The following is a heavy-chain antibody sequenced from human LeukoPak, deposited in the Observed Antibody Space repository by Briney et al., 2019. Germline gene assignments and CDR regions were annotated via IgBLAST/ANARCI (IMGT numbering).Heavy chain of an antibody. CDR3: ARGSGYYWFDP. D-gene: IGHD5-12*01. J-gene: IGHJ5*02. CDR1: GFTFSSYS. CDR2: ISSSSSYI. Sequence: GGSLRLSCAASGFTFSSYSTNWVRQAPGKGLEWVSSISSSSSYIYYADSVKGRFTISRDNAKNSLYLQMNSLRAEDTAVYYCARGSGYYWFDPWGQGTLVTVSS. V-gene: IGHV3-21*01.